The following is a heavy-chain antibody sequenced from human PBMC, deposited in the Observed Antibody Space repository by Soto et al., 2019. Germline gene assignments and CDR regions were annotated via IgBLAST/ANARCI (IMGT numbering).Heavy chain of an antibody. CDR2: IIPILGIA. Sequence: ASVKVSCKASGGTFSSYTISWVRQAPGQGLEWMGRIIPILGIANYAQKFQGRVTITADKSTSTAYMELSSLRSEDTAVYYCARDNNAGGSGSYYNVDYFDYWGQGTLVTVSS. D-gene: IGHD3-10*01. CDR3: ARDNNAGGSGSYYNVDYFDY. J-gene: IGHJ4*02. CDR1: GGTFSSYT. V-gene: IGHV1-69*04.